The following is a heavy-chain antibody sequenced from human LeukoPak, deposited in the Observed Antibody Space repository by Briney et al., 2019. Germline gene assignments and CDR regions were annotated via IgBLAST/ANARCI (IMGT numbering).Heavy chain of an antibody. Sequence: GGSLRLSCAASGYTFSNYWMHWVRQAPGKGLVWVSRVNSDGINTGYADSVKGRFTISRDNAKNTLNLQMNRLRAEDTAVYYCARDLGQYYDTSDNWFDPWGQGTLVTVSS. V-gene: IGHV3-74*01. J-gene: IGHJ5*02. D-gene: IGHD3-22*01. CDR2: VNSDGINT. CDR1: GYTFSNYW. CDR3: ARDLGQYYDTSDNWFDP.